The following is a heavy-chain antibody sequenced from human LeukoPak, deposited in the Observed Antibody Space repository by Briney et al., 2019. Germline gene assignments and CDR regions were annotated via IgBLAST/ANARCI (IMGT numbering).Heavy chain of an antibody. V-gene: IGHV3-11*01. Sequence: LALTCAVYGGSLSGYDWSWIRQPPGKGLEWLSCISSSGDTIYYADSVKGRFTVSRDNAENALYLQMNSLRAEDTAMYYCARQGSEIDYWGQGTLVTVSS. J-gene: IGHJ4*02. CDR1: GGSLSGYD. CDR2: ISSSGDTI. CDR3: ARQGSEIDY.